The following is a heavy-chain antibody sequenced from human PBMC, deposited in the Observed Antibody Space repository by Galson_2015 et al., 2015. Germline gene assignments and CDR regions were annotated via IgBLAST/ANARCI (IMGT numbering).Heavy chain of an antibody. CDR2: IRSTNYGGTR. CDR1: GFSFGDYA. J-gene: IGHJ6*02. Sequence: SLRLSCAASGFSFGDYAMNWLRQAPGKGLEWVGFIRSTNYGGTREYAASVKGRFTISRDDSRRIAYLQMNSLKTEDTAVYYCTRAGDCSSRSCDQYYGMDVWGQGTTVTVSS. CDR3: TRAGDCSSRSCDQYYGMDV. V-gene: IGHV3-49*03. D-gene: IGHD2-2*01.